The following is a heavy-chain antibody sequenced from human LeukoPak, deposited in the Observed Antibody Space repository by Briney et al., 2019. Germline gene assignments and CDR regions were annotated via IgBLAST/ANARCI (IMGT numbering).Heavy chain of an antibody. CDR2: ISSNGGST. J-gene: IGHJ4*02. D-gene: IGHD5-24*01. Sequence: PGGSLRLSCAASGFIFSSYAMHWVRQAPGKGLEYVSAISSNGGSTYYANSVKGRFTISRDNSKNTLYLQMGSLRAEDMAVYYCARVAQGGYNDYWGQGTLVTVSS. V-gene: IGHV3-64*01. CDR1: GFIFSSYA. CDR3: ARVAQGGYNDY.